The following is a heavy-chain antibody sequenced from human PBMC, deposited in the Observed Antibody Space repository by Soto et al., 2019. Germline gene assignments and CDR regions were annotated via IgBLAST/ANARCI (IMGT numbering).Heavy chain of an antibody. CDR1: GFTLSDHY. D-gene: IGHD6-13*01. CDR3: VKDESINWYSGHFRH. Sequence: PVGSLRLSCAGSGFTLSDHYIDWVRQAPGKGLEWVGRSRDKAQGYGTAYAASVKGRFTTSRDESKNSVYLQMNSLKTEDTAVYYCVKDESINWYSGHFRHWGQGTLVTVSS. CDR2: SRDKAQGYGT. J-gene: IGHJ1*01. V-gene: IGHV3-72*01.